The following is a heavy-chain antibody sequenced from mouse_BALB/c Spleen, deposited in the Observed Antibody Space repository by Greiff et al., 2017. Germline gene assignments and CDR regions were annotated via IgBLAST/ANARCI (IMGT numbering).Heavy chain of an antibody. Sequence: VQLQQSGAELVRPGSSVKISCKASGYAFSSYWMNWVKQRPGQGLEWIGQIYPGDGDTNYNGKFKGKATLTADKSSSTAYMQLSSLTSEDSAVYFCARKGDGYFDYWGQGTTLTVSS. CDR1: GYAFSSYW. V-gene: IGHV1-80*01. J-gene: IGHJ2*01. D-gene: IGHD2-3*01. CDR3: ARKGDGYFDY. CDR2: IYPGDGDT.